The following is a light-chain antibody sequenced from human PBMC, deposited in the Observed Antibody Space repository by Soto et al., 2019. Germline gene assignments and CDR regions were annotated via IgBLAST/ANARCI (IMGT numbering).Light chain of an antibody. V-gene: IGKV3-11*01. CDR1: QSVSSY. CDR2: DAS. J-gene: IGKJ5*01. Sequence: EIVLPQSPSTLSVSPGERATLACVASQSVSSYLAWYQHKPGQAPRLLIYDASNRATGIPARFSGSGSGTDFTLTISSLEPEDFAVYYCQQRSNWPHTFGQGTRLEI. CDR3: QQRSNWPHT.